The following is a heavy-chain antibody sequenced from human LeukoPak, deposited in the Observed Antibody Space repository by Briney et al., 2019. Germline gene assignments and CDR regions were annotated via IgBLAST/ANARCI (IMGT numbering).Heavy chain of an antibody. Sequence: PSETLSLTCAVYGGSFSGYYWGWIRQPPGKGLEWIGSVHHSGNNHYNPSLKSRVTVSVDTSKNQFSLKVKSVSAADTAIFYCAKSRWIAAGPFDYWGQGSLVTVSS. J-gene: IGHJ4*02. CDR2: VHHSGNN. CDR3: AKSRWIAAGPFDY. V-gene: IGHV4-34*01. CDR1: GGSFSGYY. D-gene: IGHD6-25*01.